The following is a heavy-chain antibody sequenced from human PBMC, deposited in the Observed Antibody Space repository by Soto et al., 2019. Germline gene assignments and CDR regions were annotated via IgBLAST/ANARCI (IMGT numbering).Heavy chain of an antibody. Sequence: EVQLVESGGGLVKPGGSLRLSCAASGFTFSNAWMNWVRQGPGKGLEWLGRIKSKVDGGTADYGAATKGRFNISRDDLKNMLSLQMNSLKPDDTAVYYCTTLSYLYYDGLDVWGQGTTVTVS. V-gene: IGHV3-15*01. CDR3: TTLSYLYYDGLDV. CDR1: GFTFSNAW. D-gene: IGHD2-2*01. J-gene: IGHJ6*02. CDR2: IKSKVDGGTA.